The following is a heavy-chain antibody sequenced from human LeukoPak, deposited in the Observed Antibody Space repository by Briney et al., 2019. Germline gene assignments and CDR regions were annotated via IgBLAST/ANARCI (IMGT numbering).Heavy chain of an antibody. D-gene: IGHD7-27*01. CDR1: GFNVSNYY. CDR2: LYSGGTT. V-gene: IGHV3-53*01. CDR3: AGASWGYDFDY. Sequence: GGSLRLSCAASGFNVSNYYMSWVHQAPGKGLEWVSVLYSGGTTYYADSVKGRFTISRDNSNSTLYLQMNSLRVDDTAVYYCAGASWGYDFDYWGLGALVTVSS. J-gene: IGHJ4*02.